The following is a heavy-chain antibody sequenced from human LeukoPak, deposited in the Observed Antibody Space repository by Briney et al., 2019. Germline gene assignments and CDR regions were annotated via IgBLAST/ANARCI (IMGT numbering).Heavy chain of an antibody. CDR3: AKDRETGYYGWAFYI. Sequence: GGSLRLSCAASGFTFDDYAMHWVRQAPGKGLEWVSGISWNSGSIGYADSVKGRFTISRDNAKNSLYLQMNSLRAEDMALYYCAKDRETGYYGWAFYIWGQGTMVTVSS. J-gene: IGHJ3*02. CDR2: ISWNSGSI. CDR1: GFTFDDYA. D-gene: IGHD3-9*01. V-gene: IGHV3-9*03.